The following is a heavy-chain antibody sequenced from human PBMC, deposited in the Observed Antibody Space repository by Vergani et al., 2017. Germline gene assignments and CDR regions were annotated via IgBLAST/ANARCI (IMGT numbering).Heavy chain of an antibody. J-gene: IGHJ3*02. Sequence: EAQLLESGGGLVQPGGSLRLSCVASGFPFSSHGMSWVRQTPGKGPEWVSCISSGGDYTYYSDSVKGRFSVSRDNSKNTLYLQINSLRAEDTAVYFCAKIRVVARWASDIWGRGTMVTVSS. CDR3: AKIRVVARWASDI. V-gene: IGHV3-23*01. CDR1: GFPFSSHG. CDR2: ISSGGDYT. D-gene: IGHD3-22*01.